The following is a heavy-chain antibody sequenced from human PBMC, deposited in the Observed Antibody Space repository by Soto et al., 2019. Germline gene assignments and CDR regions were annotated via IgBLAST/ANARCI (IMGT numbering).Heavy chain of an antibody. CDR2: ILVGGST. CDR1: GFTCSSYD. V-gene: IGHV3-23*01. J-gene: IGHJ3*02. Sequence: GESLKISCAASGFTCSSYDMGWVRQAPGKGLEWVSTILVGGSTHYPDSVKGRFTISRDNSKNTVFLQMNSLTPGDTAVYYCAKATATGGGAFDICGQGTVVTVSS. D-gene: IGHD2-8*02. CDR3: AKATATGGGAFDI.